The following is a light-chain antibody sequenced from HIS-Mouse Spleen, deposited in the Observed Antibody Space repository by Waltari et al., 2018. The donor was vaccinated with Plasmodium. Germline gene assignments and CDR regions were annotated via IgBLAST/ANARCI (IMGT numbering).Light chain of an antibody. CDR1: AFPTKY. J-gene: IGLJ3*02. CDR2: EDS. V-gene: IGLV3-10*01. Sequence: SYALTQPPSVSVSPGQTARLTCPGDAFPTKYAYWYQQKSGQAPVLVIYEDSKRPTGIPERFSGSSSGTMATLTISGAQVEDEADYYCYSTDSSGNHRVFGGGTKLTVL. CDR3: YSTDSSGNHRV.